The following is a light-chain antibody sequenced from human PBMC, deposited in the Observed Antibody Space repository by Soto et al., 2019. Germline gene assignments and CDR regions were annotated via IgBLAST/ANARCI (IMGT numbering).Light chain of an antibody. CDR2: KAA. CDR3: QHYNSFSRT. J-gene: IGKJ1*01. Sequence: DIQMTQSPSTLSASVGDRVAITCRASDNIVHWVAWYQQKPGKAPKLLIYKAANLADEVPSRFAGSGSGTDFTLTITRLQPDDFATYYCQHYNSFSRTFXQGTKVDI. V-gene: IGKV1-5*03. CDR1: DNIVHW.